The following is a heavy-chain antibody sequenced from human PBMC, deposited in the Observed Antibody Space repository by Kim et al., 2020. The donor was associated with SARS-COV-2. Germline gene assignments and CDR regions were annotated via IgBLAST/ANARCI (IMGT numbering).Heavy chain of an antibody. CDR1: GFTFSSYS. Sequence: GGSLRLSCAASGFTFSSYSMNWVRQAPGKGLEWVSSISSSSSYIYYADSVKGRFTISRDNAKNSLYLQMNSLRAEDTAVYYCARDPPHDYGDSDPDYWGQGTLVTVSS. CDR3: ARDPPHDYGDSDPDY. CDR2: ISSSSSYI. V-gene: IGHV3-21*01. D-gene: IGHD4-17*01. J-gene: IGHJ4*02.